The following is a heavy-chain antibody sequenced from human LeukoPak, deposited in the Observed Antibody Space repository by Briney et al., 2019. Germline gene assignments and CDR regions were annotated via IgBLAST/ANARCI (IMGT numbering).Heavy chain of an antibody. CDR1: GYTFTGYY. Sequence: ASVKVSCKASGYTFTGYYMHWVRQAPGQGLEWMGWINPNSGGTNYAQKFQGRVTMTRDTSISTAYMELSRLRSDDTAVYYRARVDSSGYYPHYWGQGTLVTVSS. CDR2: INPNSGGT. CDR3: ARVDSSGYYPHY. V-gene: IGHV1-2*02. D-gene: IGHD3-22*01. J-gene: IGHJ4*02.